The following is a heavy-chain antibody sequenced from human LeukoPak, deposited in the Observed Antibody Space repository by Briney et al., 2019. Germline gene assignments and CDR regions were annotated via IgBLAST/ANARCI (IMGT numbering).Heavy chain of an antibody. CDR3: ARGGSGWYYDC. CDR2: IYYSGST. D-gene: IGHD6-19*01. Sequence: SETLSLTCTVSGGSISSSSYYWDWIRQPPGKGLEWIGSIYYSGSTYYNPSLKSRVTISVDTSKNQFSLKLSSVTAADTAVYYCARGGSGWYYDCWGQGTLVTVSS. V-gene: IGHV4-39*07. J-gene: IGHJ4*02. CDR1: GGSISSSSYY.